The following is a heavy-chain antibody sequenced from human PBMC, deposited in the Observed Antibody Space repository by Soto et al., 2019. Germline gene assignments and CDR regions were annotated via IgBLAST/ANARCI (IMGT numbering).Heavy chain of an antibody. V-gene: IGHV3-23*01. Sequence: EVQLLESGGGLVQPGGSLRLSCAASGFTFSSDAMSWVLQAPGKGLEWVSAISGSGVSTYYADSVKGRFTISRDNSKNTLYLQMNSLRAEDTAVYYCAKEHHYSSSWSEFDYWGQGTLVTVSS. J-gene: IGHJ4*02. D-gene: IGHD6-13*01. CDR3: AKEHHYSSSWSEFDY. CDR2: ISGSGVST. CDR1: GFTFSSDA.